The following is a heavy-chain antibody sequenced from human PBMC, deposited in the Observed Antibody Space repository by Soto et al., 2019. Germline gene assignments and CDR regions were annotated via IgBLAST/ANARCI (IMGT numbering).Heavy chain of an antibody. V-gene: IGHV1-69*02. J-gene: IGHJ3*02. CDR2: IIPILGIA. Sequence: QVQLVQSGAEVKKPGSSVKVSCKASGGTFSSYTISWVRQAPGQGLEWMGRIIPILGIANYAQKFQGRVTGAANNSTSTAYMELSSLRYEDTAVYYCARGCGDDAFDIWGQGTMVTVSS. CDR1: GGTFSSYT. D-gene: IGHD2-21*01. CDR3: ARGCGDDAFDI.